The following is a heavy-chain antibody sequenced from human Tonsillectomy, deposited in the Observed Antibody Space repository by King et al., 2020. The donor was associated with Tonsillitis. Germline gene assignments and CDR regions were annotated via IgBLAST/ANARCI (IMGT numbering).Heavy chain of an antibody. CDR2: IYHRGTT. Sequence: VQLQESGPGLVKPSGTLSLTCAVSGDSITSNNCWSWVRRTPGKGLEWIGEIYHRGTTNYNPSLSGRVTISIDRSKNQFSLRLTSVTAADTAIYFCARAPGFVTTTFDSWSQGTLFTVAS. CDR3: ARAPGFVTTTFDS. D-gene: IGHD4-11*01. CDR1: GDSITSNNC. J-gene: IGHJ4*02. V-gene: IGHV4-4*02.